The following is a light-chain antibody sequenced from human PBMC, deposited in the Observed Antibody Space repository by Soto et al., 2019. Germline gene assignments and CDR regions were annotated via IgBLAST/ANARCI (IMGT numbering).Light chain of an antibody. V-gene: IGKV1-9*01. CDR2: VAS. Sequence: IQLTQSPSSLSASVGDRVPITCRACQGVSSFFAWYKQKPGTAPKLLIFVASTSLSGVPSRFSGRGSGTDFTLTISSLRPEDFATYYCQQLESNPSTFGGGTNVEI. CDR1: QGVSSF. J-gene: IGKJ4*01. CDR3: QQLESNPST.